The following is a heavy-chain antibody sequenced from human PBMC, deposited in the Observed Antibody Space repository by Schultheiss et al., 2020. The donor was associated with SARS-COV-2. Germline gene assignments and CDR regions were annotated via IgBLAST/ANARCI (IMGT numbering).Heavy chain of an antibody. CDR1: GFTFSDYY. J-gene: IGHJ6*03. CDR3: ARDLVTMVRGVPNRHYYYMDV. Sequence: GGSLRLSCAASGFTFSDYYMSWIRQAPGKGLEWVSAISGSGGSTYYADSVKGRFTISRDNSKNTLYLQMNSLRAEDTAVYYCARDLVTMVRGVPNRHYYYMDVWGKGTTVTVSS. V-gene: IGHV3-23*01. CDR2: ISGSGGST. D-gene: IGHD3-10*01.